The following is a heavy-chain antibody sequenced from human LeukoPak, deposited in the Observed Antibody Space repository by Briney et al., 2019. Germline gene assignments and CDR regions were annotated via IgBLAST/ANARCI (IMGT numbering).Heavy chain of an antibody. Sequence: SETLSLTCTVSGGSISGYYWSWIRQPPGKGLEWIGEINHSGSTNYNPSLKSRVTISVDTSKNQFSLKLSSVTAADTAVYYCARGPGGYWGQGTLVTVSS. CDR2: INHSGST. D-gene: IGHD3-10*01. CDR1: GGSISGYY. J-gene: IGHJ4*02. CDR3: ARGPGGY. V-gene: IGHV4-34*01.